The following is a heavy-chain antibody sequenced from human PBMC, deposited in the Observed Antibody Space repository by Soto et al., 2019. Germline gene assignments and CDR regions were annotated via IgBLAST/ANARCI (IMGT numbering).Heavy chain of an antibody. CDR2: ISYDGSDI. J-gene: IGHJ4*02. Sequence: QVLLVESGGGVVQPGRSLTLSCATSGFTFINYGMHWVRQVPGKGLEWVAVISYDGSDIYYGHPVKGRFTVSRDKFQKTLYLQMNSLRPEDTAVYYCAKGRLRLRDVSLQWGQGTLVTVSS. CDR1: GFTFINYG. CDR3: AKGRLRLRDVSLQ. D-gene: IGHD3-16*01. V-gene: IGHV3-30*18.